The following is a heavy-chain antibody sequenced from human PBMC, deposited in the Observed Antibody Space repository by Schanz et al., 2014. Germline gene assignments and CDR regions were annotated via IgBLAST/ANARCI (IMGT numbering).Heavy chain of an antibody. V-gene: IGHV3-21*01. CDR2: ISSSGSYI. Sequence: EVHLVESGGGLVKPGDSLRLSCAASGFTFSSYTMKWVRQAPGKGLEWVSSISSSGSYIYFPDSVKGRFTISRDNAKNSLYLQMNNLRAEDTAVYYCARGASRDYFAMDVWGQGTTVTVSS. CDR1: GFTFSSYT. CDR3: ARGASRDYFAMDV. J-gene: IGHJ6*02.